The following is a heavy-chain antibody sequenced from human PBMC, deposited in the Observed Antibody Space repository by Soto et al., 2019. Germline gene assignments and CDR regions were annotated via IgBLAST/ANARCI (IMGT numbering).Heavy chain of an antibody. J-gene: IGHJ1*01. Sequence: SETLSLTCAVSGGSIISTTYYCACIRQPPGKGLEWVATIYYSGATYYNPSLKSRLTISIDTSKNQFSLRLSSVTAADTAMCYCARYYDTSNRPYFHHWGQGTRVTVSS. D-gene: IGHD3-22*01. V-gene: IGHV4-39*01. CDR3: ARYYDTSNRPYFHH. CDR1: GGSIISTTYY. CDR2: IYYSGAT.